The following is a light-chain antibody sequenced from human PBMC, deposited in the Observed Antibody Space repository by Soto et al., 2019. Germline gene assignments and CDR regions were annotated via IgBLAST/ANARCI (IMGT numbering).Light chain of an antibody. CDR1: QTVTSNY. V-gene: IGKV3-20*01. J-gene: IGKJ1*01. CDR3: QQYAGSPST. Sequence: EIVLTQSPGTLSLSPGERATLFCRASQTVTSNYLAWYQRKPGQAPRLLIYGASSRATDIPDRFSGSGSGTDFTLTITRLEPEDFAVYFCQQYAGSPSTFGQGTKVEIK. CDR2: GAS.